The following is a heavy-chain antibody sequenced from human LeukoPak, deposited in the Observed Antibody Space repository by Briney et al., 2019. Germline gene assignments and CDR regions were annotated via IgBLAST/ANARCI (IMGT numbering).Heavy chain of an antibody. Sequence: ASVKVSCKASGYTFTSYGISWVRQAPGQGLEWMGWISAYNGNTNYAQKLQGRVTMTRDTSTSTVYMELSSLRSEDTAVYYCASFRYGSGSYYADYWGQGTLVTVSS. CDR2: ISAYNGNT. D-gene: IGHD3-10*01. CDR1: GYTFTSYG. V-gene: IGHV1-18*01. CDR3: ASFRYGSGSYYADY. J-gene: IGHJ4*02.